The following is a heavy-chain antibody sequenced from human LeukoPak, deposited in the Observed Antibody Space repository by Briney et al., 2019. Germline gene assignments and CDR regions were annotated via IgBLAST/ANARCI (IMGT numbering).Heavy chain of an antibody. CDR1: GFPFSDYA. V-gene: IGHV3-23*01. J-gene: IGHJ5*02. D-gene: IGHD5-18*01. CDR2: ISPSASHR. Sequence: GGSLRLSCAASGFPFSDYAMTWVRQAPGKGLEWVAAISPSASHRYYADFGGGRFTISRDNSKNTLDLQMSSLRAEDTAVYYCVKDRFGSFDPWGQGTLVTVSS. CDR3: VKDRFGSFDP.